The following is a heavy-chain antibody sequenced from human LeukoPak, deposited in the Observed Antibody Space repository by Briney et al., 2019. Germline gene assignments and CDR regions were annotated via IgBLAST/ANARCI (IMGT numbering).Heavy chain of an antibody. CDR3: ARHLRAPDSSGYYYIRYFDL. CDR1: GGSMSSYY. J-gene: IGHJ2*01. V-gene: IGHV4-39*01. D-gene: IGHD3-22*01. Sequence: PSETLSLTCTVSGGSMSSYYWGWIRQPPGKGLEWIGSIYYSGNTYYNPSLKSRVTISVDTSKNQFSLKLSSVTAADTAVYYCARHLRAPDSSGYYYIRYFDLWGRGTLVTVSS. CDR2: IYYSGNT.